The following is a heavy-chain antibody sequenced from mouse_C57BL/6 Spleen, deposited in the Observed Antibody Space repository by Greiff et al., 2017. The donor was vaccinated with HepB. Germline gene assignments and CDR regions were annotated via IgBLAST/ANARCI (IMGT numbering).Heavy chain of an antibody. CDR3: ARRNPFDY. Sequence: QVHVKQSGAELARPGASVKMSCKASGYTFTSYTMHWVKQRPGQGLEWIGYINPSSGYTKYNQKFKDKATLTADKSSSTAYMQLSSLTSEDSAVYYCARRNPFDYWGHGTTLTVAS. D-gene: IGHD2-1*01. CDR2: INPSSGYT. CDR1: GYTFTSYT. V-gene: IGHV1-4*01. J-gene: IGHJ2*01.